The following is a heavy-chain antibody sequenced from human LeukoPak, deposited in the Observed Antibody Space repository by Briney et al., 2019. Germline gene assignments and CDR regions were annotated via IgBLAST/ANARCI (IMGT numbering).Heavy chain of an antibody. V-gene: IGHV4-38-2*01. CDR2: IYHSGST. CDR1: GYSISSGYY. D-gene: IGHD2/OR15-2a*01. J-gene: IGHJ5*02. Sequence: SETLSLTCAVSGYSISSGYYWGWIRQPPGKGLEWIGSIYHSGSTYYNPSLKSRVTISVDTSKNQFSLKLRSVTAADTAVYYCARGLSTFRFDPWGQGTLVTVSS. CDR3: ARGLSTFRFDP.